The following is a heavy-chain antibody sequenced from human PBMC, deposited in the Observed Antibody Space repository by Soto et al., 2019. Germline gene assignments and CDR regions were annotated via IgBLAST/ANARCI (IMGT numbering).Heavy chain of an antibody. Sequence: XESLMIYCKGSGYNFSTYWIGWVRQTPGKGLEWIGIIYPPNSDTKYSPSFEGQVTISAEKSINTAYLQWSSLTASDTAVYYCARHRLYSSSWTTFDYWGQGSLVTVSS. CDR3: ARHRLYSSSWTTFDY. CDR2: IYPPNSDT. CDR1: GYNFSTYW. D-gene: IGHD2-2*01. V-gene: IGHV5-51*01. J-gene: IGHJ4*02.